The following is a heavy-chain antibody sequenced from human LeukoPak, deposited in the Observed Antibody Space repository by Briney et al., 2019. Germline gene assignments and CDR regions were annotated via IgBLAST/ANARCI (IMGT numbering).Heavy chain of an antibody. V-gene: IGHV1-18*01. J-gene: IGHJ4*02. CDR1: GYTFTSYG. CDR2: ISAYNGNT. Sequence: ASVKVSCKASGYTFTSYGISWVRQAPGQGLEWMGWISAYNGNTNYPQKLQGRVTMTTDTSTSTAYMELRSLRSDDTAVYYCARGDPSDFWSGYSSIDYWGQGTLVTVSS. CDR3: ARGDPSDFWSGYSSIDY. D-gene: IGHD3-3*01.